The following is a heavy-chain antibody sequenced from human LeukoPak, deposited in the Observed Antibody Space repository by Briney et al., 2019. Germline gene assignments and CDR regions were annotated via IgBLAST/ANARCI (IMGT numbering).Heavy chain of an antibody. J-gene: IGHJ5*02. D-gene: IGHD5-18*01. CDR2: IYYSGST. CDR1: GGSISSSSYY. V-gene: IGHV4-39*01. Sequence: SETLSLTCTVSGGSISSSSYYWGWIRQPPGKGLERIGSIYYSGSTYYNPSLKSRVTISVDTSKNQFSLKLSSVTAADTAVYYCARRPPLYSYGPGIDWFDPWGQGTLVTVSS. CDR3: ARRPPLYSYGPGIDWFDP.